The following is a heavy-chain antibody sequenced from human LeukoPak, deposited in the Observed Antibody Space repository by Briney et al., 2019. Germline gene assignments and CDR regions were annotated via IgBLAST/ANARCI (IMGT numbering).Heavy chain of an antibody. CDR1: GDSVSSNSAA. CDR2: TYYRSKWYN. CDR3: ASYYYGSGSPLGGWFDP. D-gene: IGHD3-10*01. J-gene: IGHJ5*02. Sequence: SQTLSLTCAISGDSVSSNSAAWNWIRQSPSRGLEWLGRTYYRSKWYNDYAVSVKSRITINPDTSKNQFSLQLNSVTPEDTAVYYCASYYYGSGSPLGGWFDPWGQGTLVTVSS. V-gene: IGHV6-1*01.